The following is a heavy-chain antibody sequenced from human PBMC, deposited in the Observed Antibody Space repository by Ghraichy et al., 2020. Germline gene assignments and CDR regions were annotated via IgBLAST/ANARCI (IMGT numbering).Heavy chain of an antibody. V-gene: IGHV4-59*01. CDR3: ARDLAAAGSMDV. CDR2: IYYSGST. Sequence: GSLRLSCTVSGGSISSYYWSWIRQPPGKGLEWIGYIYYSGSTNYNPSLKSRVTISVDTSKNQFSLKLSSVTAADTAVYYCARDLAAAGSMDVWGQGTTVTVSS. D-gene: IGHD6-13*01. J-gene: IGHJ6*02. CDR1: GGSISSYY.